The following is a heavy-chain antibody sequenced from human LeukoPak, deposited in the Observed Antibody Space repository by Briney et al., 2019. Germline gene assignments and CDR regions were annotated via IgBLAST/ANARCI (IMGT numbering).Heavy chain of an antibody. CDR3: ARDTGRITIFGVVIASGAFDI. V-gene: IGHV4-59*01. D-gene: IGHD3-3*01. Sequence: SETLSLTSTVSGGSISSYYWSWIRQPPGKGLEWIGYIYYSGSTNYNPSLKSRVTISVDTSKNQFSLKLSSVTAADTAVYYCARDTGRITIFGVVIASGAFDIWGQGTMVTVSS. J-gene: IGHJ3*02. CDR1: GGSISSYY. CDR2: IYYSGST.